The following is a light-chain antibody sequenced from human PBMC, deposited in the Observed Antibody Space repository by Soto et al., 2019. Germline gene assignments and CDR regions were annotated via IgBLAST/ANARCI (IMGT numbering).Light chain of an antibody. CDR1: QSIRND. CDR2: GVS. Sequence: IVMTQSPATLSVSPGERATLSCRASQSIRNDLLAWYQQKPGQAPRLLIYGVSTRATGIPARFSGSGSGTEFTLTISSLQSEDFALYYCQQHSAWPLTFGGGTKVEI. CDR3: QQHSAWPLT. J-gene: IGKJ4*01. V-gene: IGKV3-15*01.